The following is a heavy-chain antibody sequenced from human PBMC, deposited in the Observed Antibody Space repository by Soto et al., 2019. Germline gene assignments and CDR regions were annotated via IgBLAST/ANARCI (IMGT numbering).Heavy chain of an antibody. CDR2: INHSGST. Sequence: SETLSLTCAVYGGSFSGYYWSWIRQPPGKGLEWIGEINHSGSTNYNPSLKSRVTISVDTSKNQFSLKLGSVTAADTAVYYCARVGAQYSSGWTRSRLFDYWGQGTLVTVSS. CDR3: ARVGAQYSSGWTRSRLFDY. J-gene: IGHJ4*02. CDR1: GGSFSGYY. D-gene: IGHD6-19*01. V-gene: IGHV4-34*01.